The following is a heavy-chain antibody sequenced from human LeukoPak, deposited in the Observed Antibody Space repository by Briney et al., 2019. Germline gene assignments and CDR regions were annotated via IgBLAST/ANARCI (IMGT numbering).Heavy chain of an antibody. CDR2: ISWNSGSI. V-gene: IGHV3-9*01. CDR3: AKASIAHLYYYGMDV. CDR1: GFTFDDYA. Sequence: GGSLRLSCAASGFTFDDYAMHWVRHAPGKGLEWVPGISWNSGSIGYADSVKGRFTISRDNAKNSLYLQMNSLRAEDTALYYCAKASIAHLYYYGMDVWGQGTTVTVSS. J-gene: IGHJ6*02.